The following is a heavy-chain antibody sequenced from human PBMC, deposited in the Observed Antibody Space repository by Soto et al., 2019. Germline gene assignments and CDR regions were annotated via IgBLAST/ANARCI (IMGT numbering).Heavy chain of an antibody. D-gene: IGHD2-21*02. V-gene: IGHV1-8*01. CDR1: GYTFTDYD. CDR2: VSPDNGNA. J-gene: IGHJ4*02. Sequence: QVQVVQSRAEVKKPGASVKVSCKTSGYTFTDYDINWVRQAPGQGLEWMGWVSPDNGNAAYAQHFQGRVTLTSDPSISTAYMELSSLTSEDTAVYYCEVTTGYWGQGTMVTVSS. CDR3: EVTTGY.